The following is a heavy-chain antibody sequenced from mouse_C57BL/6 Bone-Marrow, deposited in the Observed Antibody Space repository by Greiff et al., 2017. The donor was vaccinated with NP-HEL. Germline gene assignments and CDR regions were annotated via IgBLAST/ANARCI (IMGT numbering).Heavy chain of an antibody. J-gene: IGHJ3*01. CDR3: ARHEESALYGNYWFAY. V-gene: IGHV1-62-2*01. CDR1: GYTFTEYT. Sequence: VQLQESGAELVKPGASVKLSCKASGYTFTEYTIHWVKQRSGQGLEWIGWFYPGSGSIKYNEKFKDKATLTADKSSSTVYMELSSLTSDDSAVYFCARHEESALYGNYWFAYWGQGPLVTVSA. CDR2: FYPGSGSI. D-gene: IGHD2-1*01.